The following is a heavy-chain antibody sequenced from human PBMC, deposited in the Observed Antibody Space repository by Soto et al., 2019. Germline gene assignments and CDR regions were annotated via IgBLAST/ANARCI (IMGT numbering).Heavy chain of an antibody. CDR2: IYYSGST. J-gene: IGHJ4*02. CDR3: ARGRGSGWYFGFDY. CDR1: GGSISSYY. D-gene: IGHD6-19*01. Sequence: SETLSLTCTVSGGSISSYYWSWIRQPPGKGLEWIGYIYYSGSTNYNPSLKSRVTISVDTSKNQFSLKLSSVTAADTAVYYCARGRGSGWYFGFDYWGQGTLVTVSS. V-gene: IGHV4-59*12.